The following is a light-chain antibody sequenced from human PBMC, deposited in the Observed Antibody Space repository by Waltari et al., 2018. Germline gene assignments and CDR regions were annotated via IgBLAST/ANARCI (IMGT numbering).Light chain of an antibody. J-gene: IGKJ3*01. V-gene: IGKV4-1*01. CDR2: WAS. CDR3: HQYYTTPFT. CDR1: QSLSYRYNNRNY. Sequence: DIVMSQSPDSLAVSLGERATIKCWSSQSLSYRYNNRNYLAWYQQRPGQPPKLLIYWASLRESGVPDRFSGSGSGTDFTLTISSLQAEDVAIYYCHQYYTTPFTFGPGTTVDIK.